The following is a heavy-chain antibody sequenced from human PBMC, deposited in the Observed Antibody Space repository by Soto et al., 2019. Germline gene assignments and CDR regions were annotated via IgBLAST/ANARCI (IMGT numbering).Heavy chain of an antibody. CDR3: AKAQYCSGGSCYGWGDAFDI. D-gene: IGHD2-15*01. Sequence: EVQLLESGGGLVQPGGSLRLSCAASGFTFSNYAMNWVRQAPGKGLAWVSAISDSSGRTYYADSVKGLFTVSRDNSENTLDLQMNSLRAEDTAVYYCAKAQYCSGGSCYGWGDAFDICGQGTMVTVSS. CDR2: ISDSSGRT. CDR1: GFTFSNYA. J-gene: IGHJ3*02. V-gene: IGHV3-23*01.